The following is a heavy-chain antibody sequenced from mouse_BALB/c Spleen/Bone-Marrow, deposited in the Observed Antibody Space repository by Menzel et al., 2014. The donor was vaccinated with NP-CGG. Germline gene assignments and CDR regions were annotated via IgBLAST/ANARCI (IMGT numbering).Heavy chain of an antibody. CDR2: ISRGGSYT. Sequence: EVQGVESGGGLVKPGGSLKLSCAASGFTFSSYAMSWVRQTPEKRLEWVATISRGGSYTYYPDSVKGRFTISRDNAKNTLYLQMSSLRSEDTAMYYCARLRTTEAMDYWGQGTSVTVSS. CDR1: GFTFSSYA. D-gene: IGHD2-12*01. V-gene: IGHV5-9-3*01. J-gene: IGHJ4*01. CDR3: ARLRTTEAMDY.